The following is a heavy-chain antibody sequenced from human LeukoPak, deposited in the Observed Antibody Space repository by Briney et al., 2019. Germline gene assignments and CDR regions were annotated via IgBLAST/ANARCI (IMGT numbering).Heavy chain of an antibody. CDR2: IYYSGST. D-gene: IGHD3-10*01. J-gene: IGHJ3*02. Sequence: SETLSLTCTVSGGSISSYYWSWIRQPPGKGLEWIGYIYYSGSTNYNPSLKSQVTISVDTSKNQFSLKLSSVTAADTAVYYCARGLLWIDAFDIWGQGTMVTVSS. V-gene: IGHV4-59*01. CDR3: ARGLLWIDAFDI. CDR1: GGSISSYY.